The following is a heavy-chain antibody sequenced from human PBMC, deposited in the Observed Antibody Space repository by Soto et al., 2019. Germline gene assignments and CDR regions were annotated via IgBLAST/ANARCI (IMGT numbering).Heavy chain of an antibody. V-gene: IGHV2-26*01. D-gene: IGHD6-19*01. CDR3: ARRHSSGWYYFDY. J-gene: IGHJ4*02. Sequence: QVTLKESGPVLVKPTETLTLTCTVSGFSLSNARMGVSWIRQPPGKALEWLAHIFSNDEKSYSTSLKSRLTISKDTSKIQVVLTMTNMDPVDTATYYCARRHSSGWYYFDYWGQGTLVTVSS. CDR1: GFSLSNARMG. CDR2: IFSNDEK.